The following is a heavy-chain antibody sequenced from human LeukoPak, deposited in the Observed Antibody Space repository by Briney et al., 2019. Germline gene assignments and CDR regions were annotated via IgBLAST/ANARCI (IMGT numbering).Heavy chain of an antibody. CDR2: ISYDGSNK. Sequence: GGSQRLSCAASGFTFSSYGMHWVRQAPGKGLEWVAVISYDGSNKYYADSVKGRFTISRDNSKNTLYLQMNSLRAEDTAVYYCARELSSRFDYYYGMDVWGQGTTVTVSS. CDR1: GFTFSSYG. CDR3: ARELSSRFDYYYGMDV. D-gene: IGHD3-3*01. V-gene: IGHV3-30*03. J-gene: IGHJ6*02.